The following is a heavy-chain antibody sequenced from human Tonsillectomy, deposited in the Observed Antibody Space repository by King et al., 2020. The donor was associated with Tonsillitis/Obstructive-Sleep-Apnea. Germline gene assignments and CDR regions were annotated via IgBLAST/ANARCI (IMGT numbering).Heavy chain of an antibody. D-gene: IGHD2/OR15-2a*01. J-gene: IGHJ3*01. CDR1: GYTFTTYQ. CDR3: ARATLGF. Sequence: VQLVESGAEVRKSGASVKVSCKASGYTFTTYQIFWVRQAPGQGLEWMGIINPSGGSTTYAQKFQGRVTMTRDTSTSTVYMELSILRSEDTAVYFCARATLGFWGQGTMVTVSS. CDR2: INPSGGST. V-gene: IGHV1-46*01.